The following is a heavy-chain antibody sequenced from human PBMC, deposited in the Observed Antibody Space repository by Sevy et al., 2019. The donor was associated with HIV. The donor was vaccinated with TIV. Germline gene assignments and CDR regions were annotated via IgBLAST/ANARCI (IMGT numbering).Heavy chain of an antibody. Sequence: SETLSLTCTVSGVSISSSSYYWGWIRQPPGKGLEWIGSIYYSGSTYYNPSLKSRVTISVDTSKNQFSLKLSSVTAADTAVYYCASPLLYWLYWDQGTLVTVSS. CDR1: GVSISSSSYY. CDR2: IYYSGST. V-gene: IGHV4-39*01. CDR3: ASPLLYWLY. J-gene: IGHJ4*02. D-gene: IGHD2-8*02.